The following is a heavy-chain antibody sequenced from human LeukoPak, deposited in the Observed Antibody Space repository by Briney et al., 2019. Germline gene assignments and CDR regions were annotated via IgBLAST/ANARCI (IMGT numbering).Heavy chain of an antibody. CDR1: GFTFSSYS. Sequence: PGGSLRLSCAASGFTFSSYSMNWVRQAPGKGLEWVSSISSSSSTIYYADSVKGRFTISRDNAKNSLYLQMNSLRDEDTAVYYCARDYYGSGSYPLADYWGQGTLVTVSS. CDR3: ARDYYGSGSYPLADY. CDR2: ISSSSSTI. J-gene: IGHJ4*02. V-gene: IGHV3-48*02. D-gene: IGHD3-10*01.